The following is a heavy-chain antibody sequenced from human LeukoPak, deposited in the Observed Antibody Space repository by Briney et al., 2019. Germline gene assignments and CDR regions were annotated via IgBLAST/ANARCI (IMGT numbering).Heavy chain of an antibody. D-gene: IGHD5-12*01. Sequence: PGGSLRLSCAASGFTFSSYGMHWVRQGPGKGLEWVAVIWYDGSNKYYADSVKGRFTISRDNSKNTLYLQMNSLRAEDTAVYYCARDPTRAPHSGYDIDYWGQGTLVTVSS. V-gene: IGHV3-33*01. J-gene: IGHJ4*02. CDR3: ARDPTRAPHSGYDIDY. CDR2: IWYDGSNK. CDR1: GFTFSSYG.